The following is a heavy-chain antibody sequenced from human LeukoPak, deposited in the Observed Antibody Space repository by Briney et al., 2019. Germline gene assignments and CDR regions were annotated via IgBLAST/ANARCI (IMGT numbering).Heavy chain of an antibody. CDR3: ARDNDLAAAGQRFDY. D-gene: IGHD6-13*01. Sequence: ASVKVSCKASGYTFTSYGISWVRQAPGQGLEWMGWISAYNGNTNYAQKLQGRVTMTTDTSTSTAYMELRSLRSDDTAVYYCARDNDLAAAGQRFDYWGQGTLVTVSS. CDR1: GYTFTSYG. CDR2: ISAYNGNT. J-gene: IGHJ4*02. V-gene: IGHV1-18*01.